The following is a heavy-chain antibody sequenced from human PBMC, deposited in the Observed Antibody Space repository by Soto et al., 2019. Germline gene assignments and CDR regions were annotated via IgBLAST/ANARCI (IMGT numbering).Heavy chain of an antibody. J-gene: IGHJ4*02. D-gene: IGHD6-19*01. CDR1: GFTFSSYG. Sequence: QVQLVESGGGVVQPGRSLRLSCAASGFTFSSYGMHWVRQAPGKGLEWVAVISYDGSNKYYADSVKGRFTISRDNSKNTLYLLMNSLRAEDTAVYYCAKEIGSGWGNGCLDYWGQGPLVTVSS. V-gene: IGHV3-30*18. CDR2: ISYDGSNK. CDR3: AKEIGSGWGNGCLDY.